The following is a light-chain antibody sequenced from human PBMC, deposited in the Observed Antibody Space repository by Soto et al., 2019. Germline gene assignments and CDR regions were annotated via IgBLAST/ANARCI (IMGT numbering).Light chain of an antibody. V-gene: IGLV3-1*01. CDR1: KLGSKY. Sequence: SYELSQPPSVSVSPGQTASITCSGDKLGSKYVCWYQQKPGQSPVLVMYQDTKRPAGIPERFSGSNSGNTATLTISGTQAMDEADYYCQAWDSSTHVVFGRGTKLTVL. CDR3: QAWDSSTHVV. CDR2: QDT. J-gene: IGLJ2*01.